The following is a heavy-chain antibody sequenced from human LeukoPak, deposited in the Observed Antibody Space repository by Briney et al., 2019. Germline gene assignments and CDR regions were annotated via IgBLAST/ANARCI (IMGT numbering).Heavy chain of an antibody. CDR3: ARDDYYGSGSYYVY. J-gene: IGHJ4*02. Sequence: PGGSLRLSCAASGFTFSSYWMSWVRQAPGKGLEWVANIKQDGSEKYYVDSVKGRFTISRDNAKNSLYLQMNSLRAEDTAVYYCARDDYYGSGSYYVYWGQGTLVTVSS. D-gene: IGHD3-10*01. V-gene: IGHV3-7*01. CDR2: IKQDGSEK. CDR1: GFTFSSYW.